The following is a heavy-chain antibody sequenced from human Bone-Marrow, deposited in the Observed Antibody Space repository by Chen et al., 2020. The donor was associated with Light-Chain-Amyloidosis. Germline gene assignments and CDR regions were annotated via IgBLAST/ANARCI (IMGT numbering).Heavy chain of an antibody. CDR3: PRDPPGDSGHGMDV. J-gene: IGHJ6*02. CDR2: IQNSGTI. CDR1: GGSISNYY. V-gene: IGHV4-59*01. D-gene: IGHD3-10*01. Sequence: QVQLQESGPGLVKPSETLSLTCTVSGGSISNYYWSWIRQPPGEGLEWIGYIQNSGTIRYNHSPRRRQTISVDSSTNQFSLKLRPLPCPATPGYHRPRDPPGDSGHGMDVWR.